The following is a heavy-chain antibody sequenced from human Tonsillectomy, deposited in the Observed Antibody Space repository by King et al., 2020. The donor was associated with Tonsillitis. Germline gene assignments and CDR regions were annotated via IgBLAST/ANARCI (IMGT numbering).Heavy chain of an antibody. V-gene: IGHV3-30-3*01. D-gene: IGHD3-10*01. CDR2: ISYDGSNK. CDR3: ARDSLVRMVIWFGELFRDY. CDR1: GFTFSTYS. Sequence: VQLVESGGGVVQPGRSLRLSCAASGFTFSTYSMHWVRQAPGKGLEWVAVISYDGSNKYYADSVKGRFTISRDNSKNTLYLQMNSLRAEDTAVYYCARDSLVRMVIWFGELFRDYWGQGTLVTVSS. J-gene: IGHJ4*02.